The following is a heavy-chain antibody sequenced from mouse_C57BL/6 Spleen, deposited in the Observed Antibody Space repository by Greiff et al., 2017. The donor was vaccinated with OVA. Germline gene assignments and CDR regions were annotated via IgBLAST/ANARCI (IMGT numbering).Heavy chain of an antibody. J-gene: IGHJ1*03. CDR3: ARPATVVATWYFDV. D-gene: IGHD1-1*01. Sequence: EVMLVESGGGLVKPGGSLKLSCAASGFTFSDYGMHWVRQAPEKGLEWVAYISSGSSTIYYADTVKGRFTISRDTANNTLFLQMTSLRSEDTAMYYWARPATVVATWYFDVWGTGTTVTVSS. CDR2: ISSGSSTI. V-gene: IGHV5-17*01. CDR1: GFTFSDYG.